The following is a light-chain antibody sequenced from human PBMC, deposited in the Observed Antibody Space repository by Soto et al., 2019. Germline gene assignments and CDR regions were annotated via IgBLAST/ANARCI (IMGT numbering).Light chain of an antibody. J-gene: IGLJ3*02. CDR1: SSDVGGYNY. Sequence: QSVLTQPASVSGSPGQSITISCTGTSSDVGGYNYVSWYQQHPGKAPKLMIYEVSNRPSGVSNRFSGSKSGNTASLTISGLQAEDEAHYYCSSYTSRSPWLFGGGTKVTVL. V-gene: IGLV2-14*01. CDR2: EVS. CDR3: SSYTSRSPWL.